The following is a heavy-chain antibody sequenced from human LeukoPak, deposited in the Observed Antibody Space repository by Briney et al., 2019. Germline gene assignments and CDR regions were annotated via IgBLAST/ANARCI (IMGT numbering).Heavy chain of an antibody. D-gene: IGHD2-21*02. CDR3: AKFYRATRGACDS. V-gene: IGHV3-23*01. Sequence: QSGGSLRLSCAASGFTFSSYAMSWVRQAPGKGLEWVSAISGSDGSTDYADSVKGRFTISRDNSKNTLYLQMNSLRAEDTAIYYCAKFYRATRGACDSWGQGTLVTVSS. CDR2: ISGSDGST. J-gene: IGHJ4*02. CDR1: GFTFSSYA.